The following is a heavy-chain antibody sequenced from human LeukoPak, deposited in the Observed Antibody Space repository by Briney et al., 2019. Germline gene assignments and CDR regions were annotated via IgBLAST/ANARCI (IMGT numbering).Heavy chain of an antibody. CDR2: INHSGST. CDR1: GGSFSGYY. CDR3: ARGKVATIEY. J-gene: IGHJ4*02. D-gene: IGHD5-12*01. V-gene: IGHV4-34*01. Sequence: SETLPLTCAVYGGSFSGYYWSWIRQPPGKGLEWIGEINHSGSTNYNPSLKSRVTISVDTSKNQFSLKLSSVTAADTAVYYCARGKVATIEYWGQGTLVTVSS.